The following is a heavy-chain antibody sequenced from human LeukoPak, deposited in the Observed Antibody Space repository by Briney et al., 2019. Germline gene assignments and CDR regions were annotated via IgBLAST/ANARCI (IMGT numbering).Heavy chain of an antibody. D-gene: IGHD3-22*01. Sequence: GGSLRLSCAASGFTFSSYAMSWVRQAPGKGLEWVSGISGSGDNTYYADSVKGRFTISRDNSKNTLYVQVNSLGTVDTAAYYCAKGSYYDSSGSFYFDYWGQGALVTVSS. CDR1: GFTFSSYA. V-gene: IGHV3-23*01. CDR2: ISGSGDNT. CDR3: AKGSYYDSSGSFYFDY. J-gene: IGHJ4*02.